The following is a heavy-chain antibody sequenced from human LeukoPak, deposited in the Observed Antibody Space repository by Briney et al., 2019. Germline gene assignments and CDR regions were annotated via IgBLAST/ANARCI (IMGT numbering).Heavy chain of an antibody. CDR1: GGTFSSYA. J-gene: IGHJ4*02. CDR2: IIPIFGTA. CDR3: ARAGGSYYRYFDY. Sequence: SVKVSCKASGGTFSSYAISWVRQAPGQGLEWTGGIIPIFGTANYAQKFQGRVTITADESTSTAYMELSSLRSEDTAVYYCARAGGSYYRYFDYWGQGTLVTVSS. D-gene: IGHD1-26*01. V-gene: IGHV1-69*13.